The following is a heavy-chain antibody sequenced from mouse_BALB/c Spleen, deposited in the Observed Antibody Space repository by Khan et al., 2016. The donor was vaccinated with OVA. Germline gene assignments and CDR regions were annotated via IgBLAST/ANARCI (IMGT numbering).Heavy chain of an antibody. CDR3: TRDGSYAHWYFDV. Sequence: EVELVESGGGLVRPGGSLKLSCAASGFSFTTYTMAWVRQTPERRLEWVATINSGSTYTYYPDGVKGRCSISRDNAKNTLYLQMSSLKSEQTALYDGTRDGSYAHWYFDVWGAGTTDTVSS. V-gene: IGHV5-6-4*01. J-gene: IGHJ1*01. CDR2: INSGSTYT. D-gene: IGHD1-1*02. CDR1: GFSFTTYT.